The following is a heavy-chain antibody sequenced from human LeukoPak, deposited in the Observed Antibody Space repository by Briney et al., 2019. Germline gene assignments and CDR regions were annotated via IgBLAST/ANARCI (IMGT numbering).Heavy chain of an antibody. V-gene: IGHV3-66*01. Sequence: TGGSLRLSCTVSGFTVSSNSMSWVRQAPGKGLEWVSFIYSGGNTHYSDSVKGRFTISRDNSKNTLYLQMNSLRVEDTAVYYCVRDIGAVAGTDDYWGQGTLVTVSS. J-gene: IGHJ4*02. CDR3: VRDIGAVAGTDDY. CDR2: IYSGGNT. D-gene: IGHD6-19*01. CDR1: GFTVSSNS.